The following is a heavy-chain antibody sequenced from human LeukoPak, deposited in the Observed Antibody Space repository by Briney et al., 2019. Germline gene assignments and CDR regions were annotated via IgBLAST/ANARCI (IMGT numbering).Heavy chain of an antibody. D-gene: IGHD6-13*01. CDR3: ARGVEGRSSSINN. Sequence: GGSLRLSCAASGFTFSSYWMHWVRQVPGKGLAWVSRINSDGSSTTYADSVKGRFTISRDNAKNTLYLQMNSLRAEDTAVYYCARGVEGRSSSINNWGQGILVTVSS. J-gene: IGHJ4*02. CDR1: GFTFSSYW. V-gene: IGHV3-74*01. CDR2: INSDGSST.